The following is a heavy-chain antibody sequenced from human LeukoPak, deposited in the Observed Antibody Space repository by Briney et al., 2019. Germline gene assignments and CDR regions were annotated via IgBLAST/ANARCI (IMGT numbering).Heavy chain of an antibody. Sequence: SETLSLTCTVSGGSISSYYWSWIRQPAGKGLEWIGRIYTSGSTNYNPSLKSRVTISVDTSKNQFSLKLSSVTAADTPVYYCAREAKQTGYYGYYYYYYMDVWGKGTTVAISS. V-gene: IGHV4-4*07. D-gene: IGHD3-9*01. J-gene: IGHJ6*03. CDR3: AREAKQTGYYGYYYYYYMDV. CDR2: IYTSGST. CDR1: GGSISSYY.